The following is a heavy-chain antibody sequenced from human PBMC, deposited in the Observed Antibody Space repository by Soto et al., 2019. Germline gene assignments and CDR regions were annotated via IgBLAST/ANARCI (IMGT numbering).Heavy chain of an antibody. Sequence: QVQLVESGGGVVQPGRSLRLSCAASGFTFSSYGMHWVRQAPGKGLEWVAVISYDGSNKYYADSVKGRFTISRDNSKNTLYLQMSSLRAEDTAVYYCAKDSGLAAYYYYYYMDVWGKGTTVTVSS. J-gene: IGHJ6*03. D-gene: IGHD6-13*01. CDR2: ISYDGSNK. CDR3: AKDSGLAAYYYYYYMDV. V-gene: IGHV3-30*18. CDR1: GFTFSSYG.